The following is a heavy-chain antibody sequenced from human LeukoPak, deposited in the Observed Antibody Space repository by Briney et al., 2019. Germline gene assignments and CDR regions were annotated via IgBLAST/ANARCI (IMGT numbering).Heavy chain of an antibody. D-gene: IGHD6-13*01. Sequence: GESLRISCKGSGYSFTSYWISWVRQMPGKGLEWMGRIDPSDSYTNYSPSFQAHVTISADRSISTAYLQWSSLKASDTAMYYCARHDGAAAEDDYWGQGTLVTVSS. CDR2: IDPSDSYT. J-gene: IGHJ4*02. CDR3: ARHDGAAAEDDY. V-gene: IGHV5-10-1*01. CDR1: GYSFTSYW.